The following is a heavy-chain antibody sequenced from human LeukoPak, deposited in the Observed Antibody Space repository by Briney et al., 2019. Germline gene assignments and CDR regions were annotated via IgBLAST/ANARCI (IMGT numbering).Heavy chain of an antibody. CDR1: GFTVSSNY. J-gene: IGHJ6*03. V-gene: IGHV3-23*01. CDR3: AARGSLRGYYYYYMDV. CDR2: ISGSGGST. D-gene: IGHD3-16*01. Sequence: GGSLRLSCAASGFTVSSNYMSWVRQAPGKGLEWVSAISGSGGSTYYADSVKGRFTISRDNSKNTLYLQMNSLRAEDTAVYYCAARGSLRGYYYYYMDVWGKGTTVTVSS.